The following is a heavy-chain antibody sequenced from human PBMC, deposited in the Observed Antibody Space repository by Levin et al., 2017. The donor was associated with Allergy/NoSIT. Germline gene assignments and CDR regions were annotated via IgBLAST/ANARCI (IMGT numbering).Heavy chain of an antibody. CDR1: GFAFSSDT. Sequence: PGGSLRLSCAASGFAFSSDTMNWVRHAPGKGLEWVSSIDSSSSYIYYADSVKGRFTISRDNAKNSLYLQMNSLRAEDTAVYYCARDSSGWHTLSYYYGMDVWGQGTTVTVSS. V-gene: IGHV3-21*01. D-gene: IGHD6-19*01. J-gene: IGHJ6*02. CDR3: ARDSSGWHTLSYYYGMDV. CDR2: IDSSSSYI.